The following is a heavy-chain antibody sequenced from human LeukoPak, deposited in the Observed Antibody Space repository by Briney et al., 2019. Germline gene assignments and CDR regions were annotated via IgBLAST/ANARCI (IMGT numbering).Heavy chain of an antibody. CDR2: IYTSGST. CDR1: GGSISSYY. Sequence: PSETLSLTCTVSGGSISSYYWSWIRQPAGKGLEWIGRIYTSGSTNYNPSLKSRVTMSVDTSKNQFSLKLSSVTAADTAVYYCARDRLYRGYSYGFDYWGQGTLVTASS. D-gene: IGHD5-18*01. CDR3: ARDRLYRGYSYGFDY. V-gene: IGHV4-4*07. J-gene: IGHJ4*02.